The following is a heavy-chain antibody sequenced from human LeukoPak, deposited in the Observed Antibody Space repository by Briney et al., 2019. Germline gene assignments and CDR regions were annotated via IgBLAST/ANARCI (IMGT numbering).Heavy chain of an antibody. CDR3: ARDLWAVPAAILYNWFDP. CDR1: GFTFSSYW. V-gene: IGHV3-74*01. CDR2: INSDGSST. J-gene: IGHJ5*02. D-gene: IGHD2-2*02. Sequence: PGGSLRLSCAASGFTFSSYWMHWVRHAPGKGLVWVSRINSDGSSTSYADSVKGRFTISRDNAKNTLYLQMNSLRAEDTAVYYCARDLWAVPAAILYNWFDPWGQGTLVTASS.